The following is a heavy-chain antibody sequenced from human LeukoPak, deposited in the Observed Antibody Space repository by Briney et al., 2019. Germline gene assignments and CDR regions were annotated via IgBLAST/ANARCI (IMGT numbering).Heavy chain of an antibody. CDR1: GASIRSYF. Sequence: SETLSLTCSVSGASIRSYFWSWIRQSPGKGLEWIGYVHDNDISNFNPSLGSRVTILVDRSKSQFSLKLRSVTAADTAVYYCARGLVLATDDAFDIWGPGTMVTVSS. CDR2: VHDNDIS. D-gene: IGHD5-12*01. V-gene: IGHV4-59*01. CDR3: ARGLVLATDDAFDI. J-gene: IGHJ3*02.